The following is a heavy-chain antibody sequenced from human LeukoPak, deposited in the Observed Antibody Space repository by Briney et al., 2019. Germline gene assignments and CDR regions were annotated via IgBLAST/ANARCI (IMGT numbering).Heavy chain of an antibody. Sequence: GGSLRLSCAASGFTFSSYWMNWIRQAPGKGLEWVSSFGTRSTSIYHAGSVKGRFAISRDNAKNSRYLQMNSLRAEDTALYYCAREVSEGFDFWGQGTLVTVSS. CDR3: AREVSEGFDF. CDR2: FGTRSTSI. D-gene: IGHD3-22*01. CDR1: GFTFSSYW. J-gene: IGHJ4*02. V-gene: IGHV3-21*01.